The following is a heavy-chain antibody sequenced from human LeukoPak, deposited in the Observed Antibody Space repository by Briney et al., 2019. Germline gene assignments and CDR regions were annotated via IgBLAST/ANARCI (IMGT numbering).Heavy chain of an antibody. J-gene: IGHJ4*02. D-gene: IGHD3-16*02. Sequence: SETLSLTCAVYGGSFSGYYWSWIRQPPGKGLEWIGEINHSGSTNYNPSLKNRVTISVDTSKNKFSLKLSSVTAADTAVYYCARSRVWGSYRYHPRYYFDYWGQGTLVTVSS. CDR1: GGSFSGYY. CDR3: ARSRVWGSYRYHPRYYFDY. CDR2: INHSGST. V-gene: IGHV4-34*01.